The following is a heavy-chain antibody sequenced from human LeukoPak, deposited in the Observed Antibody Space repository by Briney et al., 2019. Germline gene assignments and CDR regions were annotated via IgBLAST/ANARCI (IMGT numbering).Heavy chain of an antibody. CDR1: AYTFTSFG. D-gene: IGHD2-15*01. CDR2: IRAYNGDT. V-gene: IGHV1-18*04. Sequence: ASVKVSCTPSAYTFTSFGISWVRPAPGQGLEWMGWIRAYNGDTNHAQKFQGRVTNTTDTSTSTAYMDLRSLRSDDTAVYYCTRDHCRGDNCPSFDYWGQGTLVTVSS. CDR3: TRDHCRGDNCPSFDY. J-gene: IGHJ4*02.